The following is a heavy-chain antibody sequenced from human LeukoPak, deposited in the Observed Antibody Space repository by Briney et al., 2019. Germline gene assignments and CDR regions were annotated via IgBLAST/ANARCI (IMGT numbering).Heavy chain of an antibody. J-gene: IGHJ4*02. Sequence: SETLSLTCTVTGGSISSSSSYWGWIRQPPGKGLEWIGSIYYSGSTYYNPSLKSRVTISVDTSKNQFSLKLSSVTAADTAVYYCARDVRYCSSTSCYEGLNEGFHYWGQGTLVTVSS. CDR3: ARDVRYCSSTSCYEGLNEGFHY. CDR2: IYYSGST. CDR1: GGSISSSSSY. V-gene: IGHV4-39*07. D-gene: IGHD2-2*01.